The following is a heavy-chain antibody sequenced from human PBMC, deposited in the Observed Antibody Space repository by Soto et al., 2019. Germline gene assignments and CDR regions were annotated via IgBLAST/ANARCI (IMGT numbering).Heavy chain of an antibody. J-gene: IGHJ4*02. Sequence: QVQLVESGGGVVQPGRSLRLSCAASGFTFSGYGLHWVRQAPGKGLEWVAVVSYDGSNKFYADSVKGRFTISRDNSKNPLYLQMNSLRAEDTAVYYCATDIVVIVPATRRDYWGQGTLVTVSS. CDR2: VSYDGSNK. CDR3: ATDIVVIVPATRRDY. V-gene: IGHV3-30*03. CDR1: GFTFSGYG. D-gene: IGHD2-15*01.